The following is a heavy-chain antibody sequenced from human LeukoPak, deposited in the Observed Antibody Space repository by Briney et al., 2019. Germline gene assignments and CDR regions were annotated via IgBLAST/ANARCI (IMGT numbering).Heavy chain of an antibody. J-gene: IGHJ4*02. D-gene: IGHD1-26*01. CDR3: TRDRMGPSKEVGAYYFDY. CDR1: GFTFSSYA. CDR2: IRSKAYGGTT. V-gene: IGHV3-49*03. Sequence: GRSLRLSCAASGFTFSSYAMHWFRQAPGKGLEWVGFIRSKAYGGTTEYAASVKGRFTISRDDSKSIAYLQMNSLKTEDTAVYYCTRDRMGPSKEVGAYYFDYWGQGTLVTVSS.